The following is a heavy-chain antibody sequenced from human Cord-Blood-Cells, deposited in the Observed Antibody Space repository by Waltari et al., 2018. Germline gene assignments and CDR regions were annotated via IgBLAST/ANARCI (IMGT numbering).Heavy chain of an antibody. CDR2: MNPNSGNT. CDR3: SRGGITIFGVVIMVWFDP. Sequence: VRQATGQGLEWMGWMNPNSGNTGYAQKFQGRVTMTRNTSISTAYMELSSLRSEDTAVYYCSRGGITIFGVVIMVWFDPWGQGTLGTVSS. J-gene: IGHJ5*02. D-gene: IGHD3-3*01. V-gene: IGHV1-8*01.